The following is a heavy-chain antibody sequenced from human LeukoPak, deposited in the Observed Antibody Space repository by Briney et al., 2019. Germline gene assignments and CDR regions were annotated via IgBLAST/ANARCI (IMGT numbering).Heavy chain of an antibody. V-gene: IGHV1-69*04. J-gene: IGHJ4*02. CDR1: GGTFSSYA. Sequence: ASVKVSCKASGGTFSSYAISWVRQAPGQGLEWMGRIIPILGIANYAQKFQGRVTITADKSTSTAYMELSSLRSEDTAVYYCARDRDNYYDSSAHYWGQGTLVTVSS. CDR3: ARDRDNYYDSSAHY. CDR2: IIPILGIA. D-gene: IGHD3-22*01.